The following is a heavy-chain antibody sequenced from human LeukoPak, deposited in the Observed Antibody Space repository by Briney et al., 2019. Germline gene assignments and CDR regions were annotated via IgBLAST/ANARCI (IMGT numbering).Heavy chain of an antibody. D-gene: IGHD3-9*01. CDR1: GGSISSSNW. V-gene: IGHV4-4*02. J-gene: IGHJ5*02. CDR3: ARGQYYDILTGYYRANWFDP. Sequence: PSGTLSLTCAVSGGSISSSNWWGWVRQPPGKGLEWIGEIYHSGSTNYNPSLKSRVTISVDKSKNQFSLKLSSVTAADTAVYYCARGQYYDILTGYYRANWFDPWGQGTLVTVSS. CDR2: IYHSGST.